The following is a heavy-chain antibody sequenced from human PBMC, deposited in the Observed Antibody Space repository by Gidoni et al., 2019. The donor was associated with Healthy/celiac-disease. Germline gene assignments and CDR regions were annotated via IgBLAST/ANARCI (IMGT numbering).Heavy chain of an antibody. CDR3: ARDLDYGDYGVLNWFDP. CDR1: GFTFSDYY. Sequence: QVQLVESGGGLVKPGGSLRLSCAASGFTFSDYYLSWIRQAPGKGLEWVSYISSSGSTISYADSLKGRFTISRDNAKNSLYLQMNSLRAEDTAVYYCARDLDYGDYGVLNWFDPWGQGTLVTVSS. V-gene: IGHV3-11*01. CDR2: ISSSGSTI. J-gene: IGHJ5*02. D-gene: IGHD4-17*01.